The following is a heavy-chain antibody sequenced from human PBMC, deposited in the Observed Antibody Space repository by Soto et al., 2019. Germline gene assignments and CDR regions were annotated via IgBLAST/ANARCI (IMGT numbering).Heavy chain of an antibody. J-gene: IGHJ4*02. CDR2: IFYTGST. D-gene: IGHD4-17*01. Sequence: QVQLQESGPGLVQPSETLSLTCSVSGGSINSASYHWSWLRQHPGKGLEFIGYIFYTGSTYYNPSLETRVTISVDTSKNHVSLRLNAVTAADTAVYYCARLDYGDAAFDSWGRGTLGTVSS. V-gene: IGHV4-31*03. CDR1: GGSINSASYH. CDR3: ARLDYGDAAFDS.